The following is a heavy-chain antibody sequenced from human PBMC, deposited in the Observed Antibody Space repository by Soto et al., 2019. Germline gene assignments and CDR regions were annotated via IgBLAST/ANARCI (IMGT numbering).Heavy chain of an antibody. D-gene: IGHD3-16*01. Sequence: EGQLLQSGGDLVQPGGSLRLSCAGSGLTLRSYAMTWIRQTPEKGLEWVSTISGRSAVPSYADSVNGRFTVSRDKSKNTLYLQMHSLRPDDTAIYYCAKGGPFTGGFDPWGQGTLVTVSA. CDR1: GLTLRSYA. V-gene: IGHV3-23*01. J-gene: IGHJ5*02. CDR3: AKGGPFTGGFDP. CDR2: ISGRSAVP.